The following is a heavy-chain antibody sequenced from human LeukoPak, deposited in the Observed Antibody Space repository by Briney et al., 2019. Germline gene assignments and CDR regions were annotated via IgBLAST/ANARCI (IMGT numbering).Heavy chain of an antibody. CDR3: ARSPTSYYYGMDV. CDR2: IWYDGSNK. V-gene: IGHV3-33*01. Sequence: PGRSLRLSCAASGFTFSSYGMHWVRQAPGKGLEWVAVIWYDGSNKYYADSVKGRFTISRDNSKNTLYLQMNSLRAEDTAVYYCARSPTSYYYGMDVWGQGTTVTVSS. CDR1: GFTFSSYG. J-gene: IGHJ6*02.